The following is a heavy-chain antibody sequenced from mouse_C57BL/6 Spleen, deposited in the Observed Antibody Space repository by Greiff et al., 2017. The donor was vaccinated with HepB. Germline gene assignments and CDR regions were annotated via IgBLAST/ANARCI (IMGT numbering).Heavy chain of an antibody. CDR1: GFTFSDYG. CDR3: ARMDYGSLYGYFDV. D-gene: IGHD1-1*01. Sequence: DVHLVESGGGLVKPGGSLKLSCAASGFTFSDYGMHWVRQAPEKGLEWVAYISSGSSTIYYADTVKGRFTISRDNAKNTLFLQMTSLRSEDTAMYYCARMDYGSLYGYFDVWGTGTTVTVSS. V-gene: IGHV5-17*01. CDR2: ISSGSSTI. J-gene: IGHJ1*03.